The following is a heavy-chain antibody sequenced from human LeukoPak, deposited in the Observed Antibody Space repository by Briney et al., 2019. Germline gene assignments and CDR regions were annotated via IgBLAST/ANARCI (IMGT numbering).Heavy chain of an antibody. CDR1: GITFESYA. D-gene: IGHD6-19*01. CDR3: TREAVAARRYYYMDV. V-gene: IGHV3-49*04. CDR2: IRSKAYGGTT. Sequence: GGSLRLSCAASGITFESYAMSWVRQAPGKGLEWVGFIRSKAYGGTTEYAASVKGRFTISRDDSKSIAYLQMNSLKTEDTAVYYCTREAVAARRYYYMDVWGKGTTVTVSS. J-gene: IGHJ6*03.